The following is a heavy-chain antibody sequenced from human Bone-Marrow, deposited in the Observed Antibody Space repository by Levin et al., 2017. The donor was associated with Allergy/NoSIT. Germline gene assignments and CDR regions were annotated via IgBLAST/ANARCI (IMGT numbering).Heavy chain of an antibody. V-gene: IGHV3-23*01. J-gene: IGHJ5*02. D-gene: IGHD3-3*01. Sequence: GGSLRLSCVASGFVFRDYAMSWVRQAPGKGLEWVSGISGSGDSTYYTDSVKGRFTISRDNLENTLYLQMGDVRAEDTAFYYCAKDPHYDYWSGWPNLFDPWGQGTLVTVSS. CDR2: ISGSGDST. CDR3: AKDPHYDYWSGWPNLFDP. CDR1: GFVFRDYA.